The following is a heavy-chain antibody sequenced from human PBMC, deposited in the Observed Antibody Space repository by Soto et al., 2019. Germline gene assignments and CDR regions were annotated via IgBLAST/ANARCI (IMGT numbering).Heavy chain of an antibody. V-gene: IGHV3-30-3*01. CDR3: ARPGSWYLDHDAFDI. J-gene: IGHJ3*02. CDR1: GFTFSSYA. D-gene: IGHD6-13*01. CDR2: ISYDGSNK. Sequence: QVQLVESGGGVVQPGRSLRLSCAASGFTFSSYAMHWVRQALGKGLEWVAVISYDGSNKYYADSVKGRFTISRDNSKNTLYLQMNSLRAEDTAVYYCARPGSWYLDHDAFDIWGQGTMVTVSS.